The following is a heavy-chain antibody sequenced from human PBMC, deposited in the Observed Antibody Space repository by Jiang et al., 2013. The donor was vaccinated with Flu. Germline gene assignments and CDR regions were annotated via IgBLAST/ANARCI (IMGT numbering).Heavy chain of an antibody. CDR3: ARYYGSGSFFDY. CDR1: GGPISDFY. J-gene: IGHJ4*02. V-gene: IGHV4-59*01. Sequence: PGLVKPDATLTLTCTVSGGPISDFYWGWIRQSPEKGLEWIGYVRNVRDTIFNPSLRSRLTMSMDMSRNHFSLDLKSVTAADTATYFCARYYGSGSFFDYWGQGILVTVSS. D-gene: IGHD3-10*01. CDR2: VRNVRDT.